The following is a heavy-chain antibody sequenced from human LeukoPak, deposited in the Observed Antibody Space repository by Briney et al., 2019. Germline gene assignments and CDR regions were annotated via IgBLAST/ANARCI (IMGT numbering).Heavy chain of an antibody. CDR3: AKKSWNDGDGY. V-gene: IGHV3-30*18. Sequence: GGSLRLSCAASGFTFRSCGMHWVRQAPGKGLEWVAVISYDGSNKYYADSVKGRITNSRDNSKNTLYLQMNSLRAEDTAVYYCAKKSWNDGDGYWGQGTLVTVSS. D-gene: IGHD1-1*01. J-gene: IGHJ4*02. CDR1: GFTFRSCG. CDR2: ISYDGSNK.